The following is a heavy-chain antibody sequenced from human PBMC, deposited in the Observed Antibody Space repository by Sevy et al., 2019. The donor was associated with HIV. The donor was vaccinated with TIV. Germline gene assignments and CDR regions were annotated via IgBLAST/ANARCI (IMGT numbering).Heavy chain of an antibody. CDR3: AKEGRELRYFDWSTDY. D-gene: IGHD3-9*01. CDR1: GFTFSSYG. Sequence: GGSLRLSCAASGFTFSSYGMHWVRQASGKGLEWVAFIRYDGSNKYYADSVKGRFTISRDNSKNTLYLQMNSLRAEDTAVYYCAKEGRELRYFDWSTDYWGQGTLVTVSS. CDR2: IRYDGSNK. V-gene: IGHV3-30*02. J-gene: IGHJ4*02.